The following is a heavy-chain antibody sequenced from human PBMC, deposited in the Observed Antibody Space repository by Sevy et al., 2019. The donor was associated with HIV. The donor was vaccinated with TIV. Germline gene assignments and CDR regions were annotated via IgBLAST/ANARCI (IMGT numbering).Heavy chain of an antibody. CDR2: VGPAGDT. CDR3: TRSGRYSDYGMDV. D-gene: IGHD5-12*01. CDR1: GFTFITYD. J-gene: IGHJ6*02. Sequence: GGYLRLPCAASGFTFITYDMHWVRHVTGKGLEWVSGVGPAGDTFYPGSVKGRFTISRENAKNSLYLQMNNLRAGDTAVYYCTRSGRYSDYGMDVWGHGTTVTVSS. V-gene: IGHV3-13*01.